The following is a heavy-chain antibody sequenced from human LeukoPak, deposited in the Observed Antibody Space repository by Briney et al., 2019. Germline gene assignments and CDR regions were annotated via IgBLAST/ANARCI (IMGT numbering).Heavy chain of an antibody. Sequence: PGGSLRLSCAASGFTFRSYWMHWVRLPPGKGLVWVSRIKSDGSSTSYADFVKGRFTISRDNAKNTLYLQMNSLRAEDTAVYYCARGDPTVTTTGSGGLDIWGQGTMVTASS. D-gene: IGHD4-17*01. CDR1: GFTFRSYW. V-gene: IGHV3-74*01. J-gene: IGHJ3*02. CDR2: IKSDGSST. CDR3: ARGDPTVTTTGSGGLDI.